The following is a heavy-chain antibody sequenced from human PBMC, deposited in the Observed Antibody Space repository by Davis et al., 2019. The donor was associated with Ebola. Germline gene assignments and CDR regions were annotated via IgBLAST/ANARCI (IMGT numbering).Heavy chain of an antibody. D-gene: IGHD3-22*01. V-gene: IGHV1-46*01. CDR1: GYRFTSYY. CDR3: AREGGRYYDSSGYVFDI. Sequence: ASAKLSCKASGYRFTSYYMHWVRQAPGQGLEWMGIINPITGGTSYAQNFQVRVNMTRDTSTSTVYMELSSLRSEDTAVYYSAREGGRYYDSSGYVFDIWGQGTMVKVSS. J-gene: IGHJ3*02. CDR2: INPITGGT.